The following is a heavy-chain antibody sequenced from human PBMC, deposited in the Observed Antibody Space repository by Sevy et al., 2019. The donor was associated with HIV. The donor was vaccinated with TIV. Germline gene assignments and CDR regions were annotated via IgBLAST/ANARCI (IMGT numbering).Heavy chain of an antibody. J-gene: IGHJ4*02. D-gene: IGHD6-13*01. Sequence: GGSLRLSCAASGFSFSSYSVSWVRQAPGKGLEWVASIGSSNSYIYYADSVKGRFTISRDNAKNSLFLHMNTLRAEDTAVYYCARSYSSSWYIIYYLEDWGQGTPVTVSS. CDR3: ARSYSSSWYIIYYLED. V-gene: IGHV3-21*01. CDR1: GFSFSSYS. CDR2: IGSSNSYI.